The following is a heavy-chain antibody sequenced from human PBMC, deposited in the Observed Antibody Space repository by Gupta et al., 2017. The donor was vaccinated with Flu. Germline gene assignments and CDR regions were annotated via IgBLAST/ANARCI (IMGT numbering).Heavy chain of an antibody. D-gene: IGHD4-4*01. J-gene: IGHJ6*03. CDR3: AKDHYSNYGVSYYYMDV. CDR2: ISWNSGSI. V-gene: IGHV3-9*01. Sequence: GKGLELVSGISWNSGSIGYADSVKGRFTISRDNAKNSLYLQMNSLRAEDTAVYYCAKDHYSNYGVSYYYMDVWGKGTTVTVSS.